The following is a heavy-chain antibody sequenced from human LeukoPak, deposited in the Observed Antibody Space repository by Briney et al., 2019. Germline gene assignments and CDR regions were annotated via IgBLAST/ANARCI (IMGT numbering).Heavy chain of an antibody. Sequence: GGSLRLSCAVSGFTVSSNYMSWVRQAPGKGLEWVSYISSSGSTIYYADSVKGRFTISRDNAKNSLYLQMNSLRAEDTAVYYCATLNWNYGDAFDIWGQGTMVTVSS. CDR1: GFTVSSNY. J-gene: IGHJ3*02. CDR2: ISSSGSTI. V-gene: IGHV3-11*04. D-gene: IGHD1-7*01. CDR3: ATLNWNYGDAFDI.